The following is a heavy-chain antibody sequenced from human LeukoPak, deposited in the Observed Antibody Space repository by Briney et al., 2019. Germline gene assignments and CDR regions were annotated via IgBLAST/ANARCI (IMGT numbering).Heavy chain of an antibody. CDR3: ARYGLYAFDY. V-gene: IGHV4-59*01. CDR1: GGSINNYH. CDR2: IYYSGTT. J-gene: IGHJ4*02. D-gene: IGHD5/OR15-5a*01. Sequence: PSETLSLTCTVSGGSINNYHWSCIRQSPGKGLEWIGYIYYSGTTNSKPSLKSRVTIPVDTSKNQFSLKLSSVTAADTAVYYCARYGLYAFDYWGQGTLATVSS.